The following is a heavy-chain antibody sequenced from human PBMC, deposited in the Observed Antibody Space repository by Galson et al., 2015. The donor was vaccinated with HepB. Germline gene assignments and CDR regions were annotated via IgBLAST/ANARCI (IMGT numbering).Heavy chain of an antibody. Sequence: PALVKPTQTLTLTCTVSRFSLTNARMGVSWIRQPPGKALEWLANIFSNDEKSYGTSLKRRLTISKDTSKSQVVLTMTNMDPVDTATYYCARIGDGGDVASYYYAMDVWGQGTAVAVSS. CDR2: IFSNDEK. J-gene: IGHJ6*02. D-gene: IGHD2-21*01. CDR3: ARIGDGGDVASYYYAMDV. CDR1: RFSLTNARMG. V-gene: IGHV2-26*01.